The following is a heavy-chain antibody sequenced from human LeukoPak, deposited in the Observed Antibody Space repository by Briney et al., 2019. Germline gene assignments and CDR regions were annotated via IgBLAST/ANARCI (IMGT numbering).Heavy chain of an antibody. D-gene: IGHD3-10*01. CDR3: ARDLSFGGLYQYCIDI. CDR1: GDTFTIYY. Sequence: ASVTVSFKASGDTFTIYYMHWVRQAPGQGREWMGLINPSGGSTSYVQKFQGRVTITRDMSTSRVYMELSSVRCEETAGYYCARDLSFGGLYQYCIDIWGKGTPVTVSS. CDR2: INPSGGST. V-gene: IGHV1-46*01. J-gene: IGHJ6*03.